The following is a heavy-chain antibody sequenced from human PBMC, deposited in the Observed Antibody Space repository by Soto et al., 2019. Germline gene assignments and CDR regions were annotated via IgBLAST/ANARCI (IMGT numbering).Heavy chain of an antibody. CDR3: ARDGPRSGWYGMDV. D-gene: IGHD6-19*01. CDR2: ISYDGSNK. J-gene: IGHJ6*02. Sequence: PGGSLRLSWAASGFTFSSYAMHWVRQAPGKGLEWVAVISYDGSNKYYADSVKGRFTISRDNSKNTLYLQMNSLRAEDTAVYYCARDGPRSGWYGMDVWGQGTTVTVSS. V-gene: IGHV3-30-3*01. CDR1: GFTFSSYA.